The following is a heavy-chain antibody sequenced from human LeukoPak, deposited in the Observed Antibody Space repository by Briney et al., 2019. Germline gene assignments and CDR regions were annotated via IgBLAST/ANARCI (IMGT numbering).Heavy chain of an antibody. D-gene: IGHD6-13*01. CDR3: ARDLFTSTWFSPFDY. J-gene: IGHJ4*02. V-gene: IGHV3-30-3*01. CDR2: ISYDGGNT. CDR1: GFTFSSYA. Sequence: PGGSLRLSCAASGFTFSSYAMHWVRQAPGKGLEWVAVISYDGGNTDYADSVKGRFTISRDNFKNTLYLQMNSLRAEDTAVYYCARDLFTSTWFSPFDYWGQGTLVTVSS.